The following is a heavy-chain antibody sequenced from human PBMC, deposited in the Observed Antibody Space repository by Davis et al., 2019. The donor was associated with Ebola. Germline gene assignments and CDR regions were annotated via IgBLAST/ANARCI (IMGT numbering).Heavy chain of an antibody. CDR3: ARGDIWYNWFDP. V-gene: IGHV3-74*03. Sequence: GESLKISCAASGFTFRTYAMNWVRQAPGKGLVWVSRINSDGSSVEYADSVKGRFTISRDNAKDTLYLQMNSLRAEDTAVYYCARGDIWYNWFDPWGQGTLVTVSS. CDR2: INSDGSSV. J-gene: IGHJ5*02. D-gene: IGHD6-13*01. CDR1: GFTFRTYA.